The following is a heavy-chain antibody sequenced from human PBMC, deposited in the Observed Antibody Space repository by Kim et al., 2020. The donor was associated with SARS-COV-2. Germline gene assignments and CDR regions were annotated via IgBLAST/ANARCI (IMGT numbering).Heavy chain of an antibody. CDR2: ISYDGSNK. D-gene: IGHD3-3*01. V-gene: IGHV3-30*18. CDR1: GFTFSSYG. Sequence: GGSLRLSCAASGFTFSSYGMHWVRQAPGKGLEWVAVISYDGSNKYYADSVMGRFTISRDNSKNTLYLQMNSLRAEDTAVYYCAKADFWSGYYSFDYWGQGTLVTVSS. J-gene: IGHJ4*02. CDR3: AKADFWSGYYSFDY.